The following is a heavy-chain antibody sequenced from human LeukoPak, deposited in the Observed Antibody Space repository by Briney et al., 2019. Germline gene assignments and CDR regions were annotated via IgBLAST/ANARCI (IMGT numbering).Heavy chain of an antibody. CDR3: ARGSGSPYYYYMDV. J-gene: IGHJ6*03. D-gene: IGHD3-10*01. Sequence: ASVKVSCPASGYMFTSYAIHWVREAPGQGLEWLGWISVYNGKTDYAEGLQGRVTMTTDRSTNTAFLELRSLRSDDTAIYFCARGSGSPYYYYMDVWGKGTAVTV. CDR1: GYMFTSYA. V-gene: IGHV1-18*01. CDR2: ISVYNGKT.